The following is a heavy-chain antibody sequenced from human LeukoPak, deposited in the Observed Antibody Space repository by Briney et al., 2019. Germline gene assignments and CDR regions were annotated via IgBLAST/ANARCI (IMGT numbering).Heavy chain of an antibody. J-gene: IGHJ4*02. CDR1: GGTFSSYA. CDR3: ARVYSSSFDY. CDR2: INPNSGGT. D-gene: IGHD6-6*01. Sequence: GASVKVSCKASGGTFSSYAISWVRQAPGQGLEWMGWINPNSGGTNYAQKFQGRVTMTRDTSISTAYMELSRLRSDDTAVYYCARVYSSSFDYWGQGTLVTVSS. V-gene: IGHV1-2*02.